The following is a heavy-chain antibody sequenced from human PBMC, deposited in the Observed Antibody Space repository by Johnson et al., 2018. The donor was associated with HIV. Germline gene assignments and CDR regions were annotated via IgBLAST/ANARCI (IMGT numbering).Heavy chain of an antibody. CDR3: ARDAAPYYYDSSGGGGCDI. J-gene: IGHJ3*02. Sequence: VQLVESGGGVVRPGGSLRLSCAASGFTFDDYGMSWVRQAPGKGLEWVSGINSDGSSTSYADSVKGRFTISRDNAKNTLYLQMNSLRAEDTAVYYCARDAAPYYYDSSGGGGCDIWGQGTMVTVSS. CDR2: INSDGSST. V-gene: IGHV3-20*04. CDR1: GFTFDDYG. D-gene: IGHD3-22*01.